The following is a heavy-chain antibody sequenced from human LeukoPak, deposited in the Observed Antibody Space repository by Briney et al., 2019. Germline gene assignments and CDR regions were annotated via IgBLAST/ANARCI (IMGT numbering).Heavy chain of an antibody. CDR1: GFTFSSYA. CDR2: ISGSGGST. D-gene: IGHD6-13*01. V-gene: IGHV3-23*01. J-gene: IGHJ4*02. Sequence: GGSLRLSCAASGFTFSSYAFNWVRQAPGKGLEWVSAISGSGGSTFYADSVRGRFTISRDNSKNTLYLQMNSLRAEDTAVYYCARVNLGSPNFDYWGQGTLVTVSS. CDR3: ARVNLGSPNFDY.